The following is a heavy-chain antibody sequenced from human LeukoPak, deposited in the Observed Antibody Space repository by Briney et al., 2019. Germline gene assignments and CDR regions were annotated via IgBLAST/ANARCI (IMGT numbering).Heavy chain of an antibody. J-gene: IGHJ4*02. CDR3: ANGGDGYDWPFDY. V-gene: IGHV4-31*03. CDR2: IYYSGST. Sequence: PSETLSLTCTVSGGSISSGGYYWRWIRQHPGKGLEWIGYIYYSGSTYYNPSLKGRVTISVDTSKNQFSLKLSSVTAADTAVYYCANGGDGYDWPFDYWGQGTLVTVSS. CDR1: GGSISSGGYY. D-gene: IGHD5-24*01.